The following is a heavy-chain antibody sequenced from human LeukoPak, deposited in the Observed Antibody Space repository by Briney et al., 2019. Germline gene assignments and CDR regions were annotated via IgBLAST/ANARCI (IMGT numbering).Heavy chain of an antibody. J-gene: IGHJ4*02. CDR2: IKSKTDGGTT. V-gene: IGHV3-15*01. Sequence: GGSLRLSCAASGFTFSNAWMSWVRQAPGKGLEWVGRIKSKTDGGTTDYAAPVKGRFTISRDDSKNTLYLQMNSLKTEDTAVYYRTTDQYYDFWSGYYDYWGQGILVTVSS. CDR3: TTDQYYDFWSGYYDY. D-gene: IGHD3-3*01. CDR1: GFTFSNAW.